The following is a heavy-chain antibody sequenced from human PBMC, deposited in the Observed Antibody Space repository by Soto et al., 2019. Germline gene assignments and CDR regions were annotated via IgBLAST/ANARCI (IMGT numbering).Heavy chain of an antibody. V-gene: IGHV3-23*01. J-gene: IGHJ6*03. CDR2: ISGSGGST. CDR3: AKPPVRGGSWSLGYYYMDV. Sequence: EVQLLESGGGLVQPGGSLRLSCAASGFTFSSYAMSWVRQAPGKGLEWVSAISGSGGSTYYADSVKGRFTISRDNSKNTLYLQMNSLRAEDKAVYYCAKPPVRGGSWSLGYYYMDVWGKGTTVTVSS. CDR1: GFTFSSYA. D-gene: IGHD2-15*01.